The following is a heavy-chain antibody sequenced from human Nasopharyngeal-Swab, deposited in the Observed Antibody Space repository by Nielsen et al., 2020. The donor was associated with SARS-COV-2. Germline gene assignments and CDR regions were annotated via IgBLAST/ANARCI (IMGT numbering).Heavy chain of an antibody. V-gene: IGHV4-31*03. J-gene: IGHJ3*02. D-gene: IGHD3-22*01. CDR3: ARARITMIVVVDAFDI. CDR1: GGSISSGGSY. Sequence: SETLSLTCTVSGGSISSGGSYWSWIRQDPGKGLEWIGYLDYGGSTYYNPSLKSRVTISVDTSKNQFSLKLSSVTAADTAVYYCARARITMIVVVDAFDIWGQGTMVTVSS. CDR2: LDYGGST.